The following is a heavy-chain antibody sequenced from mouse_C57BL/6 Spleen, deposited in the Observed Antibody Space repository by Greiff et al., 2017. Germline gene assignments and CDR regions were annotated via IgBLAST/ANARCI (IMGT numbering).Heavy chain of an antibody. CDR1: GYTFTSYW. D-gene: IGHD1-1*01. Sequence: VQLQQPGAELVRPGSSVKLSCKASGYTFTSYWMDWVKQRPGQGLEWIGNIYPSDSETHYNQKFKDKATLTVDKSSSTAYMQLSSLTSEDSAVYYCARGDDSSPAWFAYWGQGTLVTVSA. CDR3: ARGDDSSPAWFAY. CDR2: IYPSDSET. J-gene: IGHJ3*01. V-gene: IGHV1-61*01.